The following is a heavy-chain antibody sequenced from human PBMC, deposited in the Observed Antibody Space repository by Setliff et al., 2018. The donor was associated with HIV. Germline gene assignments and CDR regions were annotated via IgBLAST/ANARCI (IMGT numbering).Heavy chain of an antibody. D-gene: IGHD6-19*01. CDR3: AKGSGFHDY. V-gene: IGHV3-30*18. Sequence: GGSLRLSCAGSDSGDSGFIFSDYFMTWVRQAPGKGLEWVAVISYDGSYKYYADSVKGRFTISRDNSKNTLYVQMNSLRADDTAVYYCAKGSGFHDYWGQGTRVTVSS. CDR1: GFIFSDYF. CDR2: ISYDGSYK. J-gene: IGHJ4*02.